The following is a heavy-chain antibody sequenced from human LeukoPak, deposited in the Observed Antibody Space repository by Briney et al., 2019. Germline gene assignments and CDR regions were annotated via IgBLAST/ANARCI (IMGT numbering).Heavy chain of an antibody. J-gene: IGHJ5*02. Sequence: ASVKVSCKVSGYTLTELSMHWVRQAPGKGLEWMGGFDPEDGETIYAQKFQGRVTMTEDTSTDTAYMELSRLRSDDTAVYYCARGIVGATTSWFDPWGQGTLVTVSS. D-gene: IGHD1-26*01. CDR3: ARGIVGATTSWFDP. V-gene: IGHV1-24*01. CDR2: FDPEDGET. CDR1: GYTLTELS.